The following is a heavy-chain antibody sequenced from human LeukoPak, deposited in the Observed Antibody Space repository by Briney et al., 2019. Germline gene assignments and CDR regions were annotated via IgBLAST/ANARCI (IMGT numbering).Heavy chain of an antibody. J-gene: IGHJ5*02. Sequence: GRSLRLSCTASGFTVGDYAMIWVRQAPGKGLEWVGFIRSKAYGGTTEYAASVKGRFTISRDDSKSIAYLQMNSLKTEDTAVYYCTRTSRCECWFDPWGQGTLVTVSS. CDR3: TRTSRCECWFDP. CDR2: IRSKAYGGTT. CDR1: GFTVGDYA. V-gene: IGHV3-49*04. D-gene: IGHD2-15*01.